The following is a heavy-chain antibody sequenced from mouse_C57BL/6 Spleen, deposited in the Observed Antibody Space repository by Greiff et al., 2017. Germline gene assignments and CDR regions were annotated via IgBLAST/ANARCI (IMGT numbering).Heavy chain of an antibody. CDR2: IWSGGST. D-gene: IGHD2-2*01. J-gene: IGHJ2*01. CDR3: ARTLYYGYDGGYYFDY. CDR1: GFSFTSYG. Sequence: QVQLQQSGPGLVQPSQSLSITCTVSGFSFTSYGVHWVRQSPGKGLEWLGVIWSGGSTDYNAAFISRLSISKDNSKSQVFFKMNSLQADDTAIYYWARTLYYGYDGGYYFDYWGQGTTLTVSS. V-gene: IGHV2-2*01.